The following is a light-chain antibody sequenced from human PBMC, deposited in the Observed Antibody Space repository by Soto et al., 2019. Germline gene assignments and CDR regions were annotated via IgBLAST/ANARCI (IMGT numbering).Light chain of an antibody. CDR3: AAWDDSLNGVV. CDR1: RSNIGGNT. Sequence: QLVLTQPPSASETPGQRVTISCSGSRSNIGGNTVNWYQQLPGTAPKLLIYSDNQRPSGVPDRFSGSKSGTSASLAIGGLQSEDEADYYCAAWDDSLNGVVFGGGTKLTVL. CDR2: SDN. V-gene: IGLV1-44*01. J-gene: IGLJ2*01.